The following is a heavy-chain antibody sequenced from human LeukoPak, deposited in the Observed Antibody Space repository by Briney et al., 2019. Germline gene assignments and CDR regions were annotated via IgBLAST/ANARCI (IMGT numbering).Heavy chain of an antibody. J-gene: IGHJ4*02. CDR3: ARVEGVGATTDVFDY. V-gene: IGHV4-39*01. CDR1: GGSISSSSYY. D-gene: IGHD1-26*01. Sequence: PSETLSLTCTVSGGSISSSSYYWGWIRQPPGKGLEWIGSIYYSGSTYYNPSLKSRVTISVDTSKNQFSLKLSSVTAADTAVYYCARVEGVGATTDVFDYWGQGTLVTVSS. CDR2: IYYSGST.